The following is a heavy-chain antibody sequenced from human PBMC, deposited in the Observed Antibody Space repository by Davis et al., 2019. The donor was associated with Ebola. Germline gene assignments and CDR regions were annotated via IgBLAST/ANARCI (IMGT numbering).Heavy chain of an antibody. D-gene: IGHD1-26*01. CDR1: GFTFSNAW. V-gene: IGHV3-7*01. J-gene: IGHJ5*02. CDR2: IKQDGSEK. CDR3: ARTIVGATTS. Sequence: GESLKISCAASGFTFSNAWMNWVRQAPGKGLEWVANIKQDGSEKYYVDSVKGRFTISRDNAKNSLYLQMNSLRAEDTAVYYCARTIVGATTSWGQGTLVTVSS.